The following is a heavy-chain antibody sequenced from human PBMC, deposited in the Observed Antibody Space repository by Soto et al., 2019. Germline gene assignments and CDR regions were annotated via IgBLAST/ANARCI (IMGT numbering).Heavy chain of an antibody. D-gene: IGHD2-15*01. V-gene: IGHV3-7*03. CDR2: IKQDGSEK. CDR1: GFTFSSYW. Sequence: PGGSLRLSCAASGFTFSSYWMSWVRQAPGKGLEWVANIKQDGSEKYYVDSVKGRFTISRDNAKNSLYLQMNSLRAEDTAVYYCARDPYSSQFYYYYGMDVWGQGTTVTVSS. CDR3: ARDPYSSQFYYYYGMDV. J-gene: IGHJ6*02.